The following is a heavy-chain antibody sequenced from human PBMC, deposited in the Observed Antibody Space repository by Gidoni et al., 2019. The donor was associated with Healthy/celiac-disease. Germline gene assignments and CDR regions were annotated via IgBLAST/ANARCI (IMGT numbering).Heavy chain of an antibody. D-gene: IGHD6-19*01. CDR2: IYSGGST. V-gene: IGHV3-53*01. Sequence: EVQLVESGGGLIQPGGSLRLSCAASGFTVSSNYMSWVRQAPGKGLEWVSVIYSGGSTYYADSVKGRFTISRDNSKNTLYLQMNSLRAEDTAVYYCARGIPLGYSSGWGSGFDYWGQGTLVTVSS. J-gene: IGHJ4*02. CDR1: GFTVSSNY. CDR3: ARGIPLGYSSGWGSGFDY.